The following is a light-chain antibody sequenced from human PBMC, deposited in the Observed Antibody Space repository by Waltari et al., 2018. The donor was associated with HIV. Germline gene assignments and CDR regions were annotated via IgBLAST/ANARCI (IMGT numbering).Light chain of an antibody. J-gene: IGKJ1*01. CDR1: QTVDRNC. Sequence: ELVLTQSPGTLSFSPGDRATLSCRASQTVDRNCLAWYQQTPGQAPRLLIYGASSRATGVPDRFSGSGSGTDFTLTISRLEPEDFAVFYCQQYSIAPWTFGQGTKVEV. V-gene: IGKV3-20*01. CDR3: QQYSIAPWT. CDR2: GAS.